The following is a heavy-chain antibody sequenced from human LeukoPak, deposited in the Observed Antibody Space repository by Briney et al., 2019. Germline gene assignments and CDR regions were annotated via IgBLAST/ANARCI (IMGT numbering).Heavy chain of an antibody. CDR3: ARIDYDILTGYYESVLQNWFDP. D-gene: IGHD3-9*01. CDR1: GGSFSGYY. Sequence: SETLSLTCAVYGGSFSGYYWSWIRQPPGKGLEWIGEINHSGSTNYNPSLKSRVTISVDTSKNQFSLKLSSVTDADTAVYYCARIDYDILTGYYESVLQNWFDPWGQGTLVTVSS. J-gene: IGHJ5*02. V-gene: IGHV4-34*01. CDR2: INHSGST.